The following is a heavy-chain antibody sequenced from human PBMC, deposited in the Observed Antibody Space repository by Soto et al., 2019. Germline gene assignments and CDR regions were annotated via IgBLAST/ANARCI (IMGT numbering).Heavy chain of an antibody. V-gene: IGHV4-34*01. CDR2: INHSGST. CDR3: ARAPAARRYYFDY. D-gene: IGHD6-6*01. Sequence: SETLSLTCAVYGGSFSGYYWSWIRQPPGKGLEWIGEINHSGSTNYNPSLKSRVTKSVDTSKNQISMKMSTVTAADTAVYYCARAPAARRYYFDYWGQGTLVTVSA. CDR1: GGSFSGYY. J-gene: IGHJ4*02.